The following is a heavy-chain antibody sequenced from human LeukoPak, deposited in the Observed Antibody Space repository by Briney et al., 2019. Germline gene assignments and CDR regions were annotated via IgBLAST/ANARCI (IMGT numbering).Heavy chain of an antibody. J-gene: IGHJ6*03. CDR2: ISGSGGMT. CDR3: AKETGFYLVGYMDV. Sequence: GGSLRLSCAASGFTFSNYAMTWVRQAPGKGLEWVTAISGSGGMTYYADSVKGRFTISRDNPKNTVYLQMNRLRAEDTAEYYCAKETGFYLVGYMDVWGKGTTVTVSS. CDR1: GFTFSNYA. D-gene: IGHD3-9*01. V-gene: IGHV3-23*01.